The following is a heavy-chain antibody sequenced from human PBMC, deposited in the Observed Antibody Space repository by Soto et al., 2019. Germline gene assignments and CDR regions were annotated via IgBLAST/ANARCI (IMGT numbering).Heavy chain of an antibody. CDR2: ISGYNANT. D-gene: IGHD2-8*02. J-gene: IGHJ6*01. Sequence: DSVKVCFKCSDNPFTYYGINLVRQAPGQGLEWLGWISGYNANTKDAQKFQDRVTMTADTSTRTAYLEVRSLTSDDSGIYFCAATGGHYFGLDVWGQGTTVTVSS. CDR3: AATGGHYFGLDV. V-gene: IGHV1-18*01. CDR1: DNPFTYYG.